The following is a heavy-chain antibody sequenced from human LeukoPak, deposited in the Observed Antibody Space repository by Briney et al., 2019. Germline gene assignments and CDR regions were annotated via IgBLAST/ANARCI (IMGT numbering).Heavy chain of an antibody. J-gene: IGHJ5*02. D-gene: IGHD2-2*01. Sequence: SETLSLTCTVSGGSISSYYWSWIRQPPGKGLEWIGYIYYSGSTNYNPSLKSRVAISVDTSKNQFSLKLSSVTAADTAVYYCARHRTHNIVVVPADLGWFDPWGQGTLVTVSS. CDR1: GGSISSYY. CDR3: ARHRTHNIVVVPADLGWFDP. CDR2: IYYSGST. V-gene: IGHV4-59*08.